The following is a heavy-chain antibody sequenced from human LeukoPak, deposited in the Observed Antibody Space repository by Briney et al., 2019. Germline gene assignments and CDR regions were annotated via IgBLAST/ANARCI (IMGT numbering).Heavy chain of an antibody. V-gene: IGHV1-46*01. CDR2: INPSGGST. D-gene: IGHD3-22*01. Sequence: ASVKVSCKASGYTFTSYYMHWVRQAPGQGLEWMGIINPSGGSTSYAQKFQGRVTMTRDTSTSTVYMELSSLRSEDTAVYYCARDLPNYYDSSGYYLPWYWGQGTLVTVSS. CDR3: ARDLPNYYDSSGYYLPWY. CDR1: GYTFTSYY. J-gene: IGHJ4*02.